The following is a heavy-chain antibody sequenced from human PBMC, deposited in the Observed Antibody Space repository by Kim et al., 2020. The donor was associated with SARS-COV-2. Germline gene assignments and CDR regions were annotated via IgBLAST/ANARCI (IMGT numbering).Heavy chain of an antibody. CDR2: GGGT. D-gene: IGHD2-15*01. Sequence: GGGTSYADSVKGRFTISRDTAKNTLYLQMNSLRAEDTAVYYCASGLTPGQYWGQGTLVTVSS. V-gene: IGHV3-74*01. CDR3: ASGLTPGQY. J-gene: IGHJ4*02.